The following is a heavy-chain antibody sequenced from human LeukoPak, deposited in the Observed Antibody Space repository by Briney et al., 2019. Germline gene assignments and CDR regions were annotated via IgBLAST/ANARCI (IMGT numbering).Heavy chain of an antibody. D-gene: IGHD3-3*01. CDR2: ISSSGSTI. V-gene: IGHV3-48*03. J-gene: IGHJ3*02. CDR1: GFTFSSYE. CDR3: ARKRRWSPGAFDI. Sequence: PGGSLRLSCAASGFTFSSYEMNWVRQAPGKGLEWVSYISSSGSTIYYADSVNGRFTISRDNAKNSLYLQMNSLRAEDTAVYYCARKRRWSPGAFDIWGQGTMVTVSS.